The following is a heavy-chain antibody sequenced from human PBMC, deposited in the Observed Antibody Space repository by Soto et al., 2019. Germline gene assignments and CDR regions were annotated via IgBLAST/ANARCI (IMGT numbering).Heavy chain of an antibody. D-gene: IGHD3-3*01. CDR1: GFTFSSYS. V-gene: IGHV3-48*01. CDR3: AREADFLNGFDP. Sequence: EVQLVESGGGLVQPGGSLRLSCAASGFTFSSYSMNWVHQAPGKGLEWVSYISSSSRTIYYADSVKGRFTISRDNAKNSLYLQTNSLRAEDTAVYYCAREADFLNGFDPWGQGTLVTVSS. J-gene: IGHJ5*02. CDR2: ISSSSRTI.